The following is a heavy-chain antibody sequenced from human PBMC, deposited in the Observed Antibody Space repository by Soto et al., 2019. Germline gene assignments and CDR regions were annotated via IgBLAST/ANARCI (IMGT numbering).Heavy chain of an antibody. D-gene: IGHD3-16*02. CDR2: ISSSSSYI. CDR1: GFTFSRYS. J-gene: IGHJ3*02. Sequence: GGALRVSCAASGFTFSRYSMNWGRQAPGKGLEWVSSISSSSSYIYYADSVKGRFTISRDNAKNSLYLQMNSLRAEDTAVYYCARELSLKVDAFDIWGQGTMVTVS. CDR3: ARELSLKVDAFDI. V-gene: IGHV3-21*01.